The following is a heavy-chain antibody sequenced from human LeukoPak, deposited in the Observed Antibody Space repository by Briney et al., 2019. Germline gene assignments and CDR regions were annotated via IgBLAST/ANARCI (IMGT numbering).Heavy chain of an antibody. J-gene: IGHJ6*03. CDR3: ARDLTGTTVGMGNYYYYMDV. CDR1: GGSISSYY. CDR2: IYTSGST. Sequence: SETLSLTCTVSGGSISSYYWSWIRQPAGKGLEWIGRIYTSGSTNYNPSLKSRVTMSVDTSKNQFSLKLSSVTAADTAVYYCARDLTGTTVGMGNYYYYMDVWGKGTTVTVSS. D-gene: IGHD1-20*01. V-gene: IGHV4-4*07.